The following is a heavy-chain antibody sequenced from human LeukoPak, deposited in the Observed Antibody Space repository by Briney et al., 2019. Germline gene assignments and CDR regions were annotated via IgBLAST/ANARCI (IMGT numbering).Heavy chain of an antibody. D-gene: IGHD3-10*01. CDR2: ISWNSGSI. Sequence: GRSLRLSCAASGFTFDDYAMHWVRQAPGKGLEWVSGISWNSGSIGYADSVKGRFTISRDNSNNTLSLQMNGLRVEDTAVYYCARPDDSESFYRANHYWGRGTLVTVS. J-gene: IGHJ4*02. V-gene: IGHV3-9*01. CDR3: ARPDDSESFYRANHY. CDR1: GFTFDDYA.